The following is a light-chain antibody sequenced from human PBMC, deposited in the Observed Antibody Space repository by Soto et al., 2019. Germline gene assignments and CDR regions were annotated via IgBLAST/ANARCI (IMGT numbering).Light chain of an antibody. CDR1: SGHSSYA. Sequence: QPVLTQSPSASASLGASVKLTCTLSSGHSSYAIAWHQQQPEKGPRYLMKLNNDGSHSKGDGVPDRFSGSSSGAERYLTISSLQSEDEADYYCQTWGTGIQVFGGGTKVTVL. CDR3: QTWGTGIQV. CDR2: LNNDGSH. J-gene: IGLJ2*01. V-gene: IGLV4-69*01.